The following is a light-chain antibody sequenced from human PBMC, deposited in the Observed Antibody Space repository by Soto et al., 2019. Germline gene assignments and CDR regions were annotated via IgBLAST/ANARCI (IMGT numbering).Light chain of an antibody. J-gene: IGKJ5*01. CDR3: QQRSNWPPIT. V-gene: IGKV3-11*01. CDR2: DAS. CDR1: QSVSSD. Sequence: EIVLTQSPATLSLSPGERATLSCRASQSVSSDLAWYQQKPGQAPRLLIYDASNRATGIPARFSGSGSGTDFTLTISSLEPEDFAVYYCQQRSNWPPITFGQGTRLESK.